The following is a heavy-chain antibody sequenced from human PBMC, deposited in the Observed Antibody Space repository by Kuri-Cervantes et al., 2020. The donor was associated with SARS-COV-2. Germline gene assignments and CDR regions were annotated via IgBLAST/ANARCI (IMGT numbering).Heavy chain of an antibody. CDR3: AKPGSVRGIIKEDHYGLDV. J-gene: IGHJ6*02. V-gene: IGHV3-30*06. D-gene: IGHD3-10*01. CDR2: ISHDGRDT. CDR1: EFNFRYYG. Sequence: GGSLRLSCVASEFNFRYYGMYWVRQAPGKGLEWVAKISHDGRDTHFRESVKGRFTVSRDNSKNTLYLQMNSLRLEDTGVYFCAKPGSVRGIIKEDHYGLDVWGQGTTVTVSS.